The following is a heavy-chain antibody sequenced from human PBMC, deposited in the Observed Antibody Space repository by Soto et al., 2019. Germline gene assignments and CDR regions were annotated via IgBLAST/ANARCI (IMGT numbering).Heavy chain of an antibody. V-gene: IGHV3-23*01. CDR1: GFTFSSYA. CDR2: ISGSGDST. Sequence: EVQLLDSGGGLVQPGGSLRLSCAASGFTFSSYAMNWVRQAPGKGLEWVSVISGSGDSTYYADSVKGRFTISGDNSKNTLYLQMNSLRAEDTAVYYCARRGPGPYFDYWGQGTLVTVSS. D-gene: IGHD2-8*02. J-gene: IGHJ4*02. CDR3: ARRGPGPYFDY.